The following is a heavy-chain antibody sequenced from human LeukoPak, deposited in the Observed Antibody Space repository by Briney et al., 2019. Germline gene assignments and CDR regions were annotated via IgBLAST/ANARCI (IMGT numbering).Heavy chain of an antibody. J-gene: IGHJ4*02. CDR1: GYTFTSYG. D-gene: IGHD6-19*01. CDR2: ISAYNGNT. V-gene: IGHV1-18*01. Sequence: SVNVSCKPSGYTFTSYGISSVRQAPGQGLEWMGWISAYNGNTYHAQKLQGGATMTTDTTTNTAYLELRRLSSDATALYSCAKGPLGSGGYYFDYWGQGTLVTASS. CDR3: AKGPLGSGGYYFDY.